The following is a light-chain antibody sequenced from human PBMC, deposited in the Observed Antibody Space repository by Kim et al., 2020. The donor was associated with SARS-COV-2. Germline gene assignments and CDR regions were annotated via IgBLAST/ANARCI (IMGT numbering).Light chain of an antibody. J-gene: IGKJ4*01. V-gene: IGKV1-33*01. CDR2: DAS. Sequence: DIQMTQSPSSLPASVGDRVTITCQASQDINYYLNWYQQKPGEAPKILTYDASNLETGVPSRFSGSRSGTDVTFTISSLQPEDCATYYCQQYDNVPCTFGGGTKVDIK. CDR3: QQYDNVPCT. CDR1: QDINYY.